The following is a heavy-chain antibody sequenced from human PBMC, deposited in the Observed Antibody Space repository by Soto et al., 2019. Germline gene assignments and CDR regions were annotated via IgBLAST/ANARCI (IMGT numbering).Heavy chain of an antibody. D-gene: IGHD6-13*01. Sequence: QVQLQESGPGLVKPSQTLSLTCTVSGGSISSGGYYWSWIRQHPGKGLEWIGYIYYSGSTYYNPSLKSRVTISVDTSKNQFSLKLSSVTAADTAVYYCARDGAAAAGDYYYGMDVWGQGTTVTVSS. CDR3: ARDGAAAAGDYYYGMDV. V-gene: IGHV4-31*03. CDR2: IYYSGST. CDR1: GGSISSGGYY. J-gene: IGHJ6*02.